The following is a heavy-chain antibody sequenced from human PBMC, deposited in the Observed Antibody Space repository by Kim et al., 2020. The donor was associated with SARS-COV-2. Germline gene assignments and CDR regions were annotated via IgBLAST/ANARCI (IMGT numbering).Heavy chain of an antibody. CDR3: ARAPGRYFDWLTHAFDI. V-gene: IGHV4-34*01. J-gene: IGHJ3*02. Sequence: LKSRVTISVETSTNKFSLKRSSVTAADTAVYYCARAPGRYFDWLTHAFDIWGQGTMVTVSS. D-gene: IGHD3-9*01.